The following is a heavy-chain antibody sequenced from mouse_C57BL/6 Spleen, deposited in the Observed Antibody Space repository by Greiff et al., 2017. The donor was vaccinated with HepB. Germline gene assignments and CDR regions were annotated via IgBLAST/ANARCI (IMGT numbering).Heavy chain of an antibody. D-gene: IGHD2-3*01. CDR1: GFTFSDYG. CDR2: ISSGSSTI. V-gene: IGHV5-17*01. Sequence: EVQLQESGGGLVKPGGSLKLSCAASGFTFSDYGMHWVRQAPEKGLEWVAYISSGSSTIYYADTVKGRFTISRDNAKNTLFLQMTSLRSEDTAMYYCASGPDGYFDYWGQGTTLTVSS. J-gene: IGHJ2*01. CDR3: ASGPDGYFDY.